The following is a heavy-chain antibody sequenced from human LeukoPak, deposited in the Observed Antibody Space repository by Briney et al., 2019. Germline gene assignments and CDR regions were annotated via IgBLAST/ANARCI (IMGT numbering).Heavy chain of an antibody. CDR2: ISYDGTNK. V-gene: IGHV3-30*03. Sequence: GGSLRLSCVASGFTFSSYGMPWVRQAPGKGLEWVAVISYDGTNKYYADSVRGRFTISRDNSKNTLYLQMDSLRTEDTAVYYCARVELYASGWYGSVDYWGQGTLVAVSS. J-gene: IGHJ4*02. CDR3: ARVELYASGWYGSVDY. CDR1: GFTFSSYG. D-gene: IGHD6-19*01.